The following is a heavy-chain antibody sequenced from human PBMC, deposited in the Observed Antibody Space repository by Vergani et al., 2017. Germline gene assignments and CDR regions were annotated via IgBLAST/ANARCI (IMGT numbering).Heavy chain of an antibody. CDR2: ITAYNGNP. CDR1: GYTFTAYG. J-gene: IGHJ4*02. CDR3: ARDFAGECNSDRCYTGGL. V-gene: IGHV1-18*01. Sequence: QVQLVQSGAEMKKPGASVKVSCKASGYTFTAYGISWVRQAPGQGLEWLGWITAYNGNPKYTRRLQDRITLTTDPSTATVYLELRSLRSDDTAVYYCARDFAGECNSDRCYTGGLWGQGTLGTVSS. D-gene: IGHD2/OR15-2a*01.